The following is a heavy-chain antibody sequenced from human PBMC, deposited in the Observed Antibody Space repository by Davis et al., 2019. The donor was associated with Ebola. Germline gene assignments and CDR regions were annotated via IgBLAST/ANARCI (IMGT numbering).Heavy chain of an antibody. CDR3: AKGWGVVPATPPDY. CDR1: GFTFSSYW. V-gene: IGHV3-23*01. D-gene: IGHD2-15*01. Sequence: GGSLRLSCAASGFTFSSYWMHWVRQAPGKGLEWASAISGSVGSTYYADSVKGRFTISRENSKNTLYLQMNSRRAEDTAVYYCAKGWGVVPATPPDYWGQGTLVTVSS. CDR2: ISGSVGST. J-gene: IGHJ4*02.